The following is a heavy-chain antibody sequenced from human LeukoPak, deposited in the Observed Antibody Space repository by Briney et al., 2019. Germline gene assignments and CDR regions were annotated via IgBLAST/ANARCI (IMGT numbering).Heavy chain of an antibody. J-gene: IGHJ6*04. CDR3: ARGPNYYYYGMDV. CDR2: IYYSGST. V-gene: IGHV4-31*02. CDR1: GFTSPDYA. Sequence: LRLSCTVSGFTSPDYAMHWVRQTPEKGLEWIGYIYYSGSTYYNPSLKSRVTISVDTSKNQFSLKLSSVTAADTAVYYCARGPNYYYYGMDVWGKGTTVTVSS.